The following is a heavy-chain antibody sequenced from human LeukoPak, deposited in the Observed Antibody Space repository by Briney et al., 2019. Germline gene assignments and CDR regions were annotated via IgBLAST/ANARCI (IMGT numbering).Heavy chain of an antibody. CDR3: ARAHGSGSYYNVYWFDP. CDR2: IIPIFGTA. D-gene: IGHD3-10*01. J-gene: IGHJ5*02. CDR1: GGTFSSYA. V-gene: IGHV1-69*05. Sequence: SVKVSCKASGGTFSSYAIRWVRQAPGQGLEWRGRIIPIFGTANYAQKFQGRVTITTDESTSTAYTELSSLRSEDTGVYYCARAHGSGSYYNVYWFDPWGQGTLVSVSS.